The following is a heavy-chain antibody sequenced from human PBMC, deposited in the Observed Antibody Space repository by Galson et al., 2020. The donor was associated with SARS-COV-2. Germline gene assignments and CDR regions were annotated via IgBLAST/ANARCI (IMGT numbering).Heavy chain of an antibody. D-gene: IGHD1-26*01. CDR2: ISFDGTSK. J-gene: IGHJ4*02. CDR3: ARDGNFDY. CDR1: GLTFSTYA. V-gene: IGHV3-30-3*01. Sequence: GGSLRLSCAASGLTFSTYAMHWVRQAPGKGLEWVAVISFDGTSKYSADSLKGRLTVSRDNSKNTLYLQIDSLRAEDTAVYYCARDGNFDYWGQGTLVTVSS.